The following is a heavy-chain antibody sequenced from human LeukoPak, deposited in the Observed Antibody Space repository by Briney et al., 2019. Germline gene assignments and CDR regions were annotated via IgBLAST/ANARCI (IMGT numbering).Heavy chain of an antibody. J-gene: IGHJ4*02. CDR3: AKDLFYFDY. CDR2: ISNGGGST. D-gene: IGHD3-10*01. Sequence: PGGSLRLSCAASGFTIGTDAMTWVRQAPGKGLEWVSTISNGGGSTYYADSVKGRFTISRDNSKNTLYLQMNSLGAEDTAVYYCAKDLFYFDYWGQGTLVTVSS. CDR1: GFTIGTDA. V-gene: IGHV3-23*01.